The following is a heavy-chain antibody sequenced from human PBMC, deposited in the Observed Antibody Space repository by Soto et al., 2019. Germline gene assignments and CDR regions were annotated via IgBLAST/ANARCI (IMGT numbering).Heavy chain of an antibody. CDR1: GYSFSTYW. CDR2: IYPGDSDT. J-gene: IGHJ4*02. D-gene: IGHD5-12*01. Sequence: PGAYLKISCKASGYSFSTYWVAWVRQRPGKGLDWMGIIYPGDSDTRYSPSFQGQVTISVDNSIDTAYLEWTTLRASDSAMYYCARHSLATQPGDYWGQGTRVTVSS. V-gene: IGHV5-51*01. CDR3: ARHSLATQPGDY.